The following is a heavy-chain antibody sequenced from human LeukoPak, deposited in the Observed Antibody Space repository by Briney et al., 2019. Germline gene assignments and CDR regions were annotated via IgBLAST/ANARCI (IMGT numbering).Heavy chain of an antibody. CDR1: GGSLSDSDYY. V-gene: IGHV4-39*01. CDR2: IYYSGTT. Sequence: SETLSLTCAVSGGSLSDSDYYWTWIRQPPRKGLEWIGSIYYSGTTYYNPSLKSRVTISVDTSKNQFSLRLSSVTAAADTAVYYCSRQDNSNDSPLFDYWGQGTLVTVSS. CDR3: SRQDNSNDSPLFDY. J-gene: IGHJ4*02. D-gene: IGHD1-1*01.